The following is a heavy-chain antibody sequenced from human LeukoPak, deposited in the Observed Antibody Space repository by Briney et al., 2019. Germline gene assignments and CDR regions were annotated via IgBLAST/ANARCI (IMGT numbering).Heavy chain of an antibody. CDR3: ARSPSWYYYDSSGYYGYFDY. CDR1: GFTFDDYG. D-gene: IGHD3-22*01. J-gene: IGHJ4*02. Sequence: PGGSLRLSCAASGFTFDDYGMSWVRQAPGKGLEWVSGINWNGGSTGYADSVKGRFTISRDNAKNSLYLQMNSLRAEDTALYHCARSPSWYYYDSSGYYGYFDYWGQGTLVTVSS. V-gene: IGHV3-20*01. CDR2: INWNGGST.